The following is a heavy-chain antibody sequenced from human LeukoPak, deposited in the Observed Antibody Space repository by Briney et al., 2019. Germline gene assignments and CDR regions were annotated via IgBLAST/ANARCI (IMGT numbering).Heavy chain of an antibody. Sequence: PSETLSLTCTVSGGSISSSSYYWGWIRQPPGKGLEWIGSINYSGSAYYNPSLKSRVTISVDTSKNQFSLRLSSVTAADTAVYYCARRGWFGEYFDYWGQGTLVTVS. V-gene: IGHV4-39*01. D-gene: IGHD3-10*01. J-gene: IGHJ4*02. CDR1: GGSISSSSYY. CDR3: ARRGWFGEYFDY. CDR2: INYSGSA.